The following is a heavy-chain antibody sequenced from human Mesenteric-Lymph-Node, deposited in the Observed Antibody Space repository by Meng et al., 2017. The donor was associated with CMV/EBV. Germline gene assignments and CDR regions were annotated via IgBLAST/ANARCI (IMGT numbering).Heavy chain of an antibody. D-gene: IGHD2-2*02. V-gene: IGHV3-74*01. CDR3: ARAPSPYCSSTSCYTGYYYGMDV. CDR2: INSDGSST. Sequence: GGSLRLSCAASGFTFSSYWMHWVRQAPGKGLVWVSRINSDGSSTSYADSVKGRFTISRDNAKNTLYLQMNSLRAEDTAVYYCARAPSPYCSSTSCYTGYYYGMDVWGQGTTVTVSS. CDR1: GFTFSSYW. J-gene: IGHJ6*02.